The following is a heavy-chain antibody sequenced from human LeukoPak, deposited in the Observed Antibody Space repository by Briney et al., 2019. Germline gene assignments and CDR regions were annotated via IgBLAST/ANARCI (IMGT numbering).Heavy chain of an antibody. Sequence: SETLSLTCAVSGVSISSGNWWSWVRQPPGEGLEWIGQIYHGGYTNYNPSLKSRVTISVDTSKNQFSLKLSSVTAADTAVYYCARGKNYYGSGSYYNAKPRPLNWFDPWGQGTLVTVSS. D-gene: IGHD3-10*01. CDR1: GVSISSGNW. CDR3: ARGKNYYGSGSYYNAKPRPLNWFDP. V-gene: IGHV4-4*02. CDR2: IYHGGYT. J-gene: IGHJ5*02.